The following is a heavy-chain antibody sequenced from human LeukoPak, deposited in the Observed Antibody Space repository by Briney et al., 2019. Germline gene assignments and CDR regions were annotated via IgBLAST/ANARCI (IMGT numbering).Heavy chain of an antibody. V-gene: IGHV3-74*01. Sequence: GGSLRLSCETAGFTFSSYVMHWVRRTPGKGLVWVSRINSDGSSTSYADSVKGRFTISRDNAKNTLYLQMNSLRAEDTAVYYCARVRYSSSWFDYWGQGTLVTVSS. CDR3: ARVRYSSSWFDY. CDR2: INSDGSST. CDR1: GFTFSSYV. J-gene: IGHJ5*01. D-gene: IGHD6-13*01.